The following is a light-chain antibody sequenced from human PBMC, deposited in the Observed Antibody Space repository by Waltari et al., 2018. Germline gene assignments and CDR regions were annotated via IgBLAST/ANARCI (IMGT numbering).Light chain of an antibody. Sequence: DIVMTQSPDSLAVSLGERATINCKSSQSVLYSSNNDRNYLAWYQQKPGQPPKLLFYWAATRESGVPDRFRGSVSETDFTLTISSLQAEDVAVYVCQQYYSTPRTFGGGTKVEIK. CDR2: WAA. CDR1: QSVLYSSNNDRNY. CDR3: QQYYSTPRT. V-gene: IGKV4-1*01. J-gene: IGKJ4*01.